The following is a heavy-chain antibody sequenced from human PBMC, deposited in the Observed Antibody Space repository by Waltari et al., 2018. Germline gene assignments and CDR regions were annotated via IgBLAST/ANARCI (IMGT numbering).Heavy chain of an antibody. CDR3: ARDRVPSSG. CDR1: GFTFNSYA. CDR2: IPSNAQSP. V-gene: IGHV3-23*03. D-gene: IGHD3-10*01. Sequence: DVQLVESGGALVQPGGSLRLSCTASGFTFNSYAMTWVRQGSGRWLGLVSFIPSNAQSPHCAVAVQGRFTVSRENSKSTLYRQMAGRRAEDTSVYFCARDRVPSSGWGHGTLVTVSS. J-gene: IGHJ4*01.